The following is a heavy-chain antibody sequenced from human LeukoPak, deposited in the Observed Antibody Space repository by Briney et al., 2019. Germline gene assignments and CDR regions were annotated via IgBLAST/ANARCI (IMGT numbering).Heavy chain of an antibody. D-gene: IGHD1-26*01. CDR1: RGSISSYY. CDR3: AGIGWPPPLWWFDP. Sequence: SETLSLTYTVSRGSISSYYWSWIRQPPGKGLEWIGYIYYSGSTNYNPSLKSRVTISVDTSKNQFSLKLSSVTAADTAVYYCAGIGWPPPLWWFDPWGQGTLVTVSS. V-gene: IGHV4-59*01. CDR2: IYYSGST. J-gene: IGHJ5*02.